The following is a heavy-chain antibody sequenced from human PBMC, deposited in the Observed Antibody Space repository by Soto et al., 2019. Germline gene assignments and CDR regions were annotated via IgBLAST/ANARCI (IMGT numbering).Heavy chain of an antibody. D-gene: IGHD3-22*01. CDR2: ISAYNGNT. Sequence: GASVKVSCKASGYTFTSYGISWVRQAPGQGLEWMGWISAYNGNTNYAQKLQGRVTMTTDTSTSTAYMELRSLRSDDTAVYHCATSYDSSGYYYVPYFDYWGQGTLVTVSS. CDR1: GYTFTSYG. V-gene: IGHV1-18*01. CDR3: ATSYDSSGYYYVPYFDY. J-gene: IGHJ4*02.